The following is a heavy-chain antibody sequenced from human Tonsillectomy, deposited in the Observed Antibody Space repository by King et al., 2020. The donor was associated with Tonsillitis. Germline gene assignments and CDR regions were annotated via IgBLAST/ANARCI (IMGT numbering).Heavy chain of an antibody. CDR3: AKTGGYQLNWFDP. J-gene: IGHJ5*02. V-gene: IGHV1-18*01. CDR1: GYTFSDYG. D-gene: IGHD2-2*01. CDR2: ISAYNGDT. Sequence: QLVQSGAEVKKPGASVKVSCKASGYTFSDYGISWVRQAPGQGLEWVGWISAYNGDTNYAQKFQGRVTMTTATSTSTAYMELRSLRSDDTAVYYCAKTGGYQLNWFDPWGQGTLVTVSS.